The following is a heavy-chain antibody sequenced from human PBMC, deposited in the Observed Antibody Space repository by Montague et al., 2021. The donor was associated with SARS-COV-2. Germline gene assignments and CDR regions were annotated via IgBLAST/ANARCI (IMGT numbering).Heavy chain of an antibody. CDR2: IYYTSGST. V-gene: IGHV4-39*07. D-gene: IGHD5-24*01. CDR1: GGSMRSSIDY. Sequence: SETLSLTCTVSGGSMRSSIDYWGWIRQPPGKGLESIGNIYYTSGSTFYNPSLKSRVTISVDTSKNQFSLKLSSVTAADTAVYYCARVFPRWLQFDPYFDYWGQGTLVTVSS. J-gene: IGHJ4*02. CDR3: ARVFPRWLQFDPYFDY.